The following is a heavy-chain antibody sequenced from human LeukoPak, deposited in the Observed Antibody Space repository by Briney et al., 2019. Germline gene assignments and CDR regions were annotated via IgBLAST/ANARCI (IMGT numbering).Heavy chain of an antibody. V-gene: IGHV4-4*07. CDR1: GGSISSYY. D-gene: IGHD3-22*01. CDR2: IYTSGST. J-gene: IGHJ4*02. CDR3: ARAGDSSGYYWTGYYFDY. Sequence: PSETLSLTCTVSGGSISSYYWSWIRQPAGKGLEWIGRIYTSGSTNYNPSLKSRVTMSVDTSKNQFSLKLSSVTAADTAVYYCARAGDSSGYYWTGYYFDYWGQGTLVTVSS.